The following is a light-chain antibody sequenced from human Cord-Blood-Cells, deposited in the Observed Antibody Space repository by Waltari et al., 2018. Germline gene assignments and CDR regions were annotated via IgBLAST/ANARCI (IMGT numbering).Light chain of an antibody. Sequence: EIVMTQSPATLSVSPGERATLSCRARQSVSSNLAWYQQKPRQAPRLLIYGASTRSTVIPARGSGSGSVTEFTLTLSSLQSEDFAVYYCQQYNNWSYTFGQGTKLEIK. CDR3: QQYNNWSYT. V-gene: IGKV3-15*01. CDR2: GAS. J-gene: IGKJ2*01. CDR1: QSVSSN.